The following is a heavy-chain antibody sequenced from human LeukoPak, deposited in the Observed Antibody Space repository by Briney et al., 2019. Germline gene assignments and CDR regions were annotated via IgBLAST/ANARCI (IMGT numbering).Heavy chain of an antibody. J-gene: IGHJ3*02. Sequence: SETLSLTCTVSGGSISSGYYWGWIRQPPGKGLEWIGSIYHSGSTYYNPSLKSRVTISVDTSKNQFSLKLSSVTAADTAVYYCASARARRDAFDIWGQGTMVTVSS. V-gene: IGHV4-38-2*02. CDR1: GGSISSGYY. CDR2: IYHSGST. CDR3: ASARARRDAFDI. D-gene: IGHD3-10*01.